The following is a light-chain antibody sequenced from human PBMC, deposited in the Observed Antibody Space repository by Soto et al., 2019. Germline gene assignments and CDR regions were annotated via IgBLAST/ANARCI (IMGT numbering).Light chain of an antibody. CDR2: GAS. CDR1: QSVSSY. CDR3: QQYGRSPFT. J-gene: IGKJ3*01. Sequence: EIVLTQSPATLSLSPGERATLSCRASQSVSSYLAWYQQKPGQAPRLLVYGASSRATGIPDRFSGSGSATDFTLTISRLEPQDFAVYYCQQYGRSPFTFGPGTRVDIK. V-gene: IGKV3-20*01.